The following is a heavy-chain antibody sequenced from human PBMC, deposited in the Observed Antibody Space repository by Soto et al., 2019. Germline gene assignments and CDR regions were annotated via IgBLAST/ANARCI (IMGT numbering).Heavy chain of an antibody. J-gene: IGHJ3*02. Sequence: ASVKVSCKASGYTFTGYYMHWVRQAPGQGLEWMGWINPNSGGTNYAQKFQGWVTMTRDTSISTAYMELSRLRSDDTAVYYCARGPHAEIAVAGTARAFDIWGQGTMVTVSS. CDR3: ARGPHAEIAVAGTARAFDI. D-gene: IGHD6-19*01. V-gene: IGHV1-2*04. CDR2: INPNSGGT. CDR1: GYTFTGYY.